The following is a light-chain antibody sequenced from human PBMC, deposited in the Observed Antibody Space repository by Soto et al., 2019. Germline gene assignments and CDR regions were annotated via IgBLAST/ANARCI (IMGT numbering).Light chain of an antibody. CDR3: QQYYKWPLT. CDR2: GAS. Sequence: EIVMTQSPATLSVSPGEGATLSCGSSHNVGSNVAWYEQKPGQAPRLLIYGASTRATGIPARFSGSGSGTEFTRTSSSLQSEDFAVSYCQQYYKWPLTVGGGPKVEIK. J-gene: IGKJ4*01. CDR1: HNVGSN. V-gene: IGKV3D-15*01.